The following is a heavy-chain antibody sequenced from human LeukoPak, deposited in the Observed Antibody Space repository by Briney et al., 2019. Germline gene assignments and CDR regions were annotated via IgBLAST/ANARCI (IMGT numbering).Heavy chain of an antibody. CDR2: ISYDGGNK. D-gene: IGHD3-10*01. CDR3: AKDYYYGSGSYQFPGY. CDR1: GFTFSSYG. J-gene: IGHJ4*02. Sequence: GWSLRPSCAASGFTFSSYGMHWVRQAPGKGLEWVAFISYDGGNKNYADSVKGRFTISRDNSKNTLYLQLNSLRAEDTAVYYCAKDYYYGSGSYQFPGYWGQGTLVTVPS. V-gene: IGHV3-30*18.